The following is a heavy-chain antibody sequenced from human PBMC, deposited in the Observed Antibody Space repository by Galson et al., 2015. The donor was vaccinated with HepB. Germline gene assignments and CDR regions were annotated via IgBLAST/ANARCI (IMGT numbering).Heavy chain of an antibody. V-gene: IGHV3-33*01. CDR2: IWYDGSKK. Sequence: SLRLSCAASGFNFSSYGMHWVRQAPGKGLEWVAVIWYDGSKKYYADSVKGRFTISRDNSKNTLYLQMNSLRAEDTAVYYCARGEGGATLTCYFDYWGQGTLVTVSS. J-gene: IGHJ4*02. CDR3: ARGEGGATLTCYFDY. CDR1: GFNFSSYG. D-gene: IGHD1-26*01.